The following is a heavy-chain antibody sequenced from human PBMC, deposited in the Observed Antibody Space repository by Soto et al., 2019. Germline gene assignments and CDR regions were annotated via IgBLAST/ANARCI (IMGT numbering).Heavy chain of an antibody. CDR3: AHPRGYGVFDAVDI. CDR2: ISYDERNK. Sequence: QVQLVESGGGLVQPGRSLRLSCAASGFTFSFYGMHWVRQAPGKGLEWLAVISYDERNKFYADSVKGRFTISRDNSINTLYLQMSSLRTEDTAVYYCAHPRGYGVFDAVDIWGQGTMVTVSS. D-gene: IGHD4-17*01. J-gene: IGHJ3*02. CDR1: GFTFSFYG. V-gene: IGHV3-33*08.